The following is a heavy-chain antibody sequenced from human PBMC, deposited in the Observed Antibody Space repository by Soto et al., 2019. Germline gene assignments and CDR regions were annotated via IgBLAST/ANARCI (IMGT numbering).Heavy chain of an antibody. CDR1: GGSFSGYY. Sequence: SETLSLTCAVYGGSFSGYYWSWIRQPPGKGLEWIGEINHSGSTNYNPSLKSRVTISVDTSKNQFSLKLSSVTAADTAVYYCARETLGYCSSTSCRNFDYWGQGTLVTVSS. V-gene: IGHV4-34*01. J-gene: IGHJ4*02. CDR3: ARETLGYCSSTSCRNFDY. D-gene: IGHD2-2*01. CDR2: INHSGST.